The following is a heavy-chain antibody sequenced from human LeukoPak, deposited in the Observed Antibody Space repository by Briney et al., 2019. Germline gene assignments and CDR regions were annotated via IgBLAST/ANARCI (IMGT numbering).Heavy chain of an antibody. CDR2: INPSGGST. CDR1: GYTFTSYY. V-gene: IGHV1-46*03. J-gene: IGHJ3*02. Sequence: ASVKVSCKASGYTFTSYYMHWVRQAPGQGLEWMRIINPSGGSTSYAQKFQGRVTMTRDTSTSTVYMELSSLRPEDTAVYYCARDLRELPRADAFDIWGQGTMVTVSS. CDR3: ARDLRELPRADAFDI. D-gene: IGHD1-26*01.